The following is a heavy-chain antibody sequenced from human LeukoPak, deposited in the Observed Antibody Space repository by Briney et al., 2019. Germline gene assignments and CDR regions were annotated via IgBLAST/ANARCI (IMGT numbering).Heavy chain of an antibody. Sequence: PGGSLRLSCAASGFTFSDYYMSWIRQAPGKGLEWVSYIDTRSDTMYYADSVKGRFTIARDNAKNSLYLQVNNRRVEDTAVYFCARGHFGLDFWGQGTPVTVSS. CDR3: ARGHFGLDF. CDR1: GFTFSDYY. D-gene: IGHD3-3*01. CDR2: IDTRSDTM. V-gene: IGHV3-11*01. J-gene: IGHJ4*02.